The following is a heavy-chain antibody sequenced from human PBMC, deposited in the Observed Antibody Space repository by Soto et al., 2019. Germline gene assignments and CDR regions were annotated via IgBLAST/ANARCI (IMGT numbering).Heavy chain of an antibody. Sequence: EVQLLESGGGLVQPGGSLRLSCPASGFTFSSYAMNWVRQAPGKGLEWVSVISGSGSSTYYADSVKGRFTISRDNSKNTLYLQMNSLRAEDTAVYYCASRSSGWYFDYWGQGTLVTVSS. CDR3: ASRSSGWYFDY. CDR2: ISGSGSST. D-gene: IGHD6-19*01. J-gene: IGHJ4*02. CDR1: GFTFSSYA. V-gene: IGHV3-23*01.